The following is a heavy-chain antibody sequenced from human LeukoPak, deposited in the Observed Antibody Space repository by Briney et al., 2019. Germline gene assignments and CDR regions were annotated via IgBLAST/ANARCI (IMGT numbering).Heavy chain of an antibody. CDR3: ARNRMASNAIDI. CDR1: GFTFEYYG. Sequence: WGSLRLPCAASGFTFEYYGMSWVRQAPGKGLEWVSGLNRNGGGTGYAVSVRGRFTTSRDITTNSLYLQMYSSRAEDTALYYCARNRMASNAIDIWGEGTSGTVSS. V-gene: IGHV3-20*04. J-gene: IGHJ3*02. CDR2: LNRNGGGT. D-gene: IGHD5-24*01.